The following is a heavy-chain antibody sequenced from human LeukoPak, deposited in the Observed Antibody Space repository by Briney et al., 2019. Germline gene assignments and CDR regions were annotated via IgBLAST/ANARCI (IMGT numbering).Heavy chain of an antibody. V-gene: IGHV3-73*01. J-gene: IGHJ4*02. Sequence: GGSLKLSCAASGFTFSGSAMHWVRQASGKGLEWVGHIGNKVSNYATEYASSLIGSFTISRDDSKDTAYLQVNSLKTEDTAVYYCAGNYDSWTGLNYWGQGTLVTVSS. CDR1: GFTFSGSA. CDR2: IGNKVSNYAT. CDR3: AGNYDSWTGLNY. D-gene: IGHD3/OR15-3a*01.